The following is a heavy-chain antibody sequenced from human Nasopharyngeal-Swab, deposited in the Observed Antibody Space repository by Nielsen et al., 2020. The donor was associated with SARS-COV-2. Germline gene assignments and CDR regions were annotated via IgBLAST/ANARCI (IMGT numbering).Heavy chain of an antibody. J-gene: IGHJ4*02. D-gene: IGHD6-25*01. V-gene: IGHV4-59*01. CDR2: IYYSGST. Sequence: SETLSLTCTVSGGSISSYYWSWIRQPPGKGLEWIGYIYYSGSTNYNPSLKSRVTISVDTSKNQFSLKLSSVTAADTAVYYCARALRGAAAKYYFDYWGQGTLVTVSS. CDR3: ARALRGAAAKYYFDY. CDR1: GGSISSYY.